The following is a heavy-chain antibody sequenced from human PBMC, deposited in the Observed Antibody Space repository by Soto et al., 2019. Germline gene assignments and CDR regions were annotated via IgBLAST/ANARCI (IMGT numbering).Heavy chain of an antibody. CDR1: GGSIISSNW. V-gene: IGHV4-4*02. J-gene: IGHJ4*02. CDR2: IYHSGST. CDR3: ARRDWSGSTSHFYFDY. D-gene: IGHD3-9*01. Sequence: TLSLTCAVSGGSIISSNWWNWVRQPPGKGLEWIGEIYHSGSTYYKPSLKSRVAMSVDTSKNQFSLKLTSATAADTAVYYCARRDWSGSTSHFYFDYWGQGVLVTVSS.